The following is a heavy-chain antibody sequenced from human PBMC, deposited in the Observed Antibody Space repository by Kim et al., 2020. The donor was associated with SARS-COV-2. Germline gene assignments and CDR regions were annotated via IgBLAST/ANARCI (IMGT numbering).Heavy chain of an antibody. J-gene: IGHJ4*02. V-gene: IGHV4-30-2*03. CDR3: ATLGSGYETVDY. D-gene: IGHD6-25*01. Sequence: YSNPSLKSRVTISVDASKDRFSLKLSSVTAADTAEYYSATLGSGYETVDYWGQGTLVTVSS.